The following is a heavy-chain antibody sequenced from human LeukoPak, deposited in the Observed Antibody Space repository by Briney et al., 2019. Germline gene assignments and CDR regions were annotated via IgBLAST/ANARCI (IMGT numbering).Heavy chain of an antibody. D-gene: IGHD2-2*01. Sequence: GGSLRLSCSASGFTFSSYAMHWVRQAPGKGLEWVANIKEDGSEKYYVDSVKGRFTISGDNAKNSLSLQMNSLRAEDTAVYYCAREVGYCSSTSCQNNWFDPWGQGTLVTVSS. CDR1: GFTFSSYA. V-gene: IGHV3-7*01. CDR2: IKEDGSEK. J-gene: IGHJ5*02. CDR3: AREVGYCSSTSCQNNWFDP.